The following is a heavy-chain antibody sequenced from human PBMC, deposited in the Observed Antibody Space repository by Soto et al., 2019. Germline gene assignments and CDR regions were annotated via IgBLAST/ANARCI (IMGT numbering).Heavy chain of an antibody. CDR1: GGSISSSSYY. J-gene: IGHJ5*02. Sequence: SETLSLTCTVSGGSISSSSYYWGWIRQPPGKGLEWIGSIYYSGSTYYNPSLKSRVTISVDTSKNQFSLKLSSVTAADTAVYYCARLFAMDIVVVPAVPTYNWFDPWGQGTLVTVS. D-gene: IGHD2-2*03. V-gene: IGHV4-39*01. CDR3: ARLFAMDIVVVPAVPTYNWFDP. CDR2: IYYSGST.